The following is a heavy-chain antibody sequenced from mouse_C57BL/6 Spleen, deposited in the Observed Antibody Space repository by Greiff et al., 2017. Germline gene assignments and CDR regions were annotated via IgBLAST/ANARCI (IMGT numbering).Heavy chain of an antibody. CDR3: ARPYYYGSSPYYFDY. CDR2: IYPRDGST. V-gene: IGHV1-85*01. Sequence: QVQLQQSGPELVKPGASVKLSCKASGYTFTSYDINWVKQRPGQGLEWIGWIYPRDGSTKYNEKFKGKATLTVDTSSSTAYMERHSLTSEDSAVYFCARPYYYGSSPYYFDYWGQGTTLTVSS. J-gene: IGHJ2*01. CDR1: GYTFTSYD. D-gene: IGHD1-1*01.